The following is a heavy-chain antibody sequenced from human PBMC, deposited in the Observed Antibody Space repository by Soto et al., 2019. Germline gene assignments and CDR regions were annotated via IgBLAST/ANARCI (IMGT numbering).Heavy chain of an antibody. D-gene: IGHD3-3*01. CDR1: GYTFTSYG. J-gene: IGHJ6*02. Sequence: ASVKVSCKASGYTFTSYGISWVRQAPGQGLEWMGWISAYNGNTNYAQKLQGRVTMTTDTSTSTAYMELRSLRSDDTAVYYCAREPRGRGYYDFWSGYLYYYYDMDVWGQGTTVTVSS. V-gene: IGHV1-18*04. CDR3: AREPRGRGYYDFWSGYLYYYYDMDV. CDR2: ISAYNGNT.